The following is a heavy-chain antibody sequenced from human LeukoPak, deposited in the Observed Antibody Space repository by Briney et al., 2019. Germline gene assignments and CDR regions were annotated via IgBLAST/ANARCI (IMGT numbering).Heavy chain of an antibody. D-gene: IGHD2-2*01. CDR2: VYYSGST. J-gene: IGHJ4*02. CDR3: ARHYCSSTSCNFDY. V-gene: IGHV4-39*01. CDR1: GGSISSSSYY. Sequence: SDTLSLTCTVSGGSISSSSYYGGWIRQPPGQGLEWIGSVYYSGSTYYNPSLKSRVTISVDTSKNQFSLKLSSVTAADTAVYYCARHYCSSTSCNFDYWGQGNMVTVSS.